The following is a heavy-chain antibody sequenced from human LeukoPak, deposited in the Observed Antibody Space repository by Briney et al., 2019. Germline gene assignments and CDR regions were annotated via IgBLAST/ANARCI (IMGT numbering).Heavy chain of an antibody. CDR1: GYTFTSYY. J-gene: IGHJ4*02. Sequence: ASVKASCKASGYTFTSYYMHWVRQAPGQGLEWMGIINPSGGSTSYAQKFQGRVTMTRDMSTSTVYMELSSLRSEDTAVYYCARDSEIDYGDYGSHDYWGQGTLVTVSS. CDR2: INPSGGST. V-gene: IGHV1-46*01. D-gene: IGHD4-17*01. CDR3: ARDSEIDYGDYGSHDY.